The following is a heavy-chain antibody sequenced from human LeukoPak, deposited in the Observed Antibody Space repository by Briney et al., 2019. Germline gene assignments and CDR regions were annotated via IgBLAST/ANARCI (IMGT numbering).Heavy chain of an antibody. CDR1: GFTFSGSA. J-gene: IGHJ4*02. D-gene: IGHD6-19*01. V-gene: IGHV3-73*01. Sequence: GGSLTLSCAASGFTFSGSAMHWVRQASGKGLEWVGRIRSKANGYATAYAASVKGRFTISRDDSKNTAYLQMNSLKTEDTAVYYCTIRTVAATDYWGQGTLVTVSS. CDR3: TIRTVAATDY. CDR2: IRSKANGYAT.